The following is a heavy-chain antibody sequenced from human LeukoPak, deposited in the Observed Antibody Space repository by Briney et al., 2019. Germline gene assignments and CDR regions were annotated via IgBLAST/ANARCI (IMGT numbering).Heavy chain of an antibody. CDR2: IKSKTDGGTT. V-gene: IGHV3-15*01. CDR3: TTLTMIREHGDY. Sequence: GGSLRLSCAVSGFTFNKAWMSWVRQAAGKGLEWVGRIKSKTDGGTTDYAAPVKGRFTISRDDSKNTLYLQMNNLKTEDTAVYYCTTLTMIREHGDYWGQGTLVTVSS. CDR1: GFTFNKAW. J-gene: IGHJ4*02. D-gene: IGHD3-10*01.